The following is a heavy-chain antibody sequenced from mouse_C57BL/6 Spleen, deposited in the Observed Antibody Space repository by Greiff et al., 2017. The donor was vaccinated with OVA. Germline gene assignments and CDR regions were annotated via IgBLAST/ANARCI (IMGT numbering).Heavy chain of an antibody. D-gene: IGHD1-1*01. CDR3: ARNYYGSSYGFAY. CDR2: INPSSGYT. Sequence: VHLVESGAELTKPGASVKLSCKASGYTFTSYWMHWVKQRPGQGLEWIGYINPSSGYTKYNQKFKDKATLTADKSSSTAYMQLSSLTYEDSAVYYCARNYYGSSYGFAYWGQGTLVTVAA. V-gene: IGHV1-7*01. CDR1: GYTFTSYW. J-gene: IGHJ3*01.